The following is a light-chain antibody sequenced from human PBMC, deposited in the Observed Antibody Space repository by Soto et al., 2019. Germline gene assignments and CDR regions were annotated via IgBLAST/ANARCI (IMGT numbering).Light chain of an antibody. CDR1: SSDVGDYNS. J-gene: IGLJ2*01. V-gene: IGLV2-14*01. CDR2: EVT. CDR3: SSYINTNTLV. Sequence: QSVLTQPASVSGSPGQSIAISCTGTSSDVGDYNSVSWYQQHPGKVPKLVIFEVTNRPSGVSNRFSGSKSGNTASLTISGLQAEDEADYFCSSYINTNTLVFGGGTKVTVL.